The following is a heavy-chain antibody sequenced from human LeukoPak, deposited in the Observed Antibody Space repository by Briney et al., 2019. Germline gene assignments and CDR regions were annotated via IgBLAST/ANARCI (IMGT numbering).Heavy chain of an antibody. Sequence: PGGSLRLSCAASGFTLRNYWMHWVLDAPRKGLVWVSRIKTDGTYTDYTDSVKGRFTISRDNAKNMMYLQMNSLRVEDTAVYYCARDHYGANSLDYWGQGTLVIVSS. CDR2: IKTDGTYT. V-gene: IGHV3-74*01. CDR3: ARDHYGANSLDY. D-gene: IGHD4-23*01. J-gene: IGHJ4*02. CDR1: GFTLRNYW.